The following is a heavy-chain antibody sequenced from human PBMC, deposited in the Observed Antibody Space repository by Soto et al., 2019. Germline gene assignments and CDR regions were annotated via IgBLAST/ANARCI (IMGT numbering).Heavy chain of an antibody. CDR1: GYTFSNAW. CDR2: IKSKTDGGTT. Sequence: GGSLRLSCAASGYTFSNAWMSWVRQAPGKGLEWVGRIKSKTDGGTTDYAAPVKGRFTISRDDSKNTLYLQMNSLKTEDTAVYYCTTEIFPHSSWSDYWGQGTLVTVSS. V-gene: IGHV3-15*01. D-gene: IGHD6-13*01. CDR3: TTEIFPHSSWSDY. J-gene: IGHJ4*02.